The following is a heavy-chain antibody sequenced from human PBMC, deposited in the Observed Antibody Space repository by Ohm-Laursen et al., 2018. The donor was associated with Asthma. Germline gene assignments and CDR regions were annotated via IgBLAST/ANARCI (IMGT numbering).Heavy chain of an antibody. J-gene: IGHJ6*02. CDR3: AKDRGFNYGYGMDV. Sequence: SLRLSCAASGFTFSDYYMSWIRQAPGKGLEWVSYISSSSSTIYYADSVKGRFTNSRDNSKNTLYLQMNSLRAEDTALYYCAKDRGFNYGYGMDVWGQGTTVTVSS. D-gene: IGHD5-18*01. CDR2: ISSSSSTI. CDR1: GFTFSDYY. V-gene: IGHV3-11*01.